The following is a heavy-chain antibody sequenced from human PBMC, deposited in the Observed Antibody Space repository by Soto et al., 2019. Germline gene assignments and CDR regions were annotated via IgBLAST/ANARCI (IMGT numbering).Heavy chain of an antibody. CDR3: ALSFSQTNIDV. CDR1: GYTFTGYY. V-gene: IGHV1-2*02. CDR2: INPDSGRT. J-gene: IGHJ6*01. Sequence: ASVKVSCMASGYTFTGYYLHWVRQAPGQGLEWMGYINPDSGRTRYAQKFQGTVTMTRDTSITTAYLELSSLKYDDSAIFYCALSFSQTNIDVWGQGTTVTVSS.